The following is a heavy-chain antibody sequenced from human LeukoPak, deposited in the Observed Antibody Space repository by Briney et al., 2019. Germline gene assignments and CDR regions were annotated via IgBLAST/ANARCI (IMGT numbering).Heavy chain of an antibody. Sequence: PGGSLRLSCAASGFTFSRYGMSWVRQAPGKGLEWVSATSGSGGSTYYADSVRGRFTISRDNSKNTLFLQMKTLRVEDTAVYYCARGYNWNNFQDSFTHDDAFDIWGQGTMVTVSS. V-gene: IGHV3-23*01. CDR1: GFTFSRYG. D-gene: IGHD1/OR15-1a*01. J-gene: IGHJ3*02. CDR3: ARGYNWNNFQDSFTHDDAFDI. CDR2: TSGSGGST.